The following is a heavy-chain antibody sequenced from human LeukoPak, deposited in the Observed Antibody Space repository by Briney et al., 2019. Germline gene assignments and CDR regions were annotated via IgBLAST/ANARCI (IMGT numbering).Heavy chain of an antibody. D-gene: IGHD3-10*01. CDR2: IKQDGSEK. CDR3: ARNRGVRGVSRTDYYYYYMDV. J-gene: IGHJ6*03. CDR1: GFAFSSYW. V-gene: IGHV3-7*01. Sequence: GGSLRLSCAASGFAFSSYWMSWVRQAPGKGLEWVASIKQDGSEKYYVDSVKGRFTISRDNAKNSLYLQMNSLRAEDTAVYYCARNRGVRGVSRTDYYYYYMDVWGKGTTVTISS.